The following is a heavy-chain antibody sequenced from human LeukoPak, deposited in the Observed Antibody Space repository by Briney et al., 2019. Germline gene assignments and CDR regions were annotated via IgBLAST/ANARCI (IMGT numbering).Heavy chain of an antibody. CDR1: GGTFSSYA. V-gene: IGHV1-69*05. D-gene: IGHD2-8*01. CDR2: IISIFGTV. J-gene: IGHJ6*03. CDR3: ARGKIQEVYAILSYYMDV. Sequence: SVKVSCKSSGGTFSSYAFSWVRQARGQGLEWVGVIISIFGTVSFAQRFQGRVTITMDESTSTAYMELSSLRFENTAVYYCARGKIQEVYAILSYYMDVWGKGTTVTVSS.